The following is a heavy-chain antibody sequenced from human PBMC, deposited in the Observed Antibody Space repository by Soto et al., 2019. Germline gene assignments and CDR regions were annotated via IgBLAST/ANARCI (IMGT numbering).Heavy chain of an antibody. CDR3: ARGDILTGYYYFDY. J-gene: IGHJ4*02. V-gene: IGHV1-2*04. CDR1: GYSFTDYQ. D-gene: IGHD3-9*01. Sequence: ASVKVSCKASGYSFTDYQIHWLRQAPGQGLEWLGRINPKSGGTSTAQKFQGWVTMTTDTSISPASMELTRLTSDDTATYYCARGDILTGYYYFDYWGQGNLVTVSS. CDR2: INPKSGGT.